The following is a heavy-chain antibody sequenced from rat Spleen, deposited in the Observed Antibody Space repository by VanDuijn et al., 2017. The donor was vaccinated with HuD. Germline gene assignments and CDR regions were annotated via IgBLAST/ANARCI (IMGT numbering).Heavy chain of an antibody. CDR2: MWRNGNT. D-gene: IGHD1-5*01. J-gene: IGHJ3*01. Sequence: QVQLKESGPGLVQPSQTLSLTCTVSGFSLSSYGVMWVRQPPGKGLEWVGVMWRNGNTNYNSVLKSRLSISRDTSKRQVYLKMNSLQTEDTATYFCSRDEYRDNWGFGYWGQGTLVTVSS. V-gene: IGHV2-13*01. CDR1: GFSLSSYG. CDR3: SRDEYRDNWGFGY.